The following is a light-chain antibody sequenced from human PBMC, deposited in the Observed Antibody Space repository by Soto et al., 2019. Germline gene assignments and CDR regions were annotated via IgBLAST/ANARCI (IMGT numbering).Light chain of an antibody. CDR1: QSVSGN. CDR2: GVS. J-gene: IGKJ1*01. CDR3: QQYSNRSPWT. V-gene: IGKV3-15*01. Sequence: EIVLTQSPATLSVSPGERATLTCRASQSVSGNLAWYQQKPGQAPRLLIYGVSTRATGVPARFSGSGSGTEFTLPISSLQEPDFSVDYCQQYSNRSPWTFGQGTKVDIK.